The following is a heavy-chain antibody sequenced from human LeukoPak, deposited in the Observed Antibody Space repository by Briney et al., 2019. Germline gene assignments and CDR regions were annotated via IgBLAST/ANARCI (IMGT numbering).Heavy chain of an antibody. J-gene: IGHJ4*02. Sequence: PSETLSLTCTVSGGSISSGGYYWSWIRQHPGKGLEWIGYIYYSGSTYYNPSLKSRVTISVDTSKNQFSLKLSSVTAADTAVHYCAREGPQGSTPDWGQGTLVTVSS. D-gene: IGHD2-15*01. CDR2: IYYSGST. V-gene: IGHV4-31*03. CDR3: AREGPQGSTPD. CDR1: GGSISSGGYY.